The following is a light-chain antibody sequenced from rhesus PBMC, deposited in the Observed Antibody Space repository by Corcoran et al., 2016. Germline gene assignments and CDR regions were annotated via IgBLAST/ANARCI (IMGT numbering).Light chain of an antibody. CDR3: GQGTDVPYT. Sequence: DVVMTQSPLSLPVTPGQPASISCRSSQSLVHSNGITYLSWLHQKPGQPPSRLIYQVSNRDSGVPDRFSGRWAGTDFTLKITRVEAEDVGIYYCGQGTDVPYTFGQGTKVEIK. J-gene: IGKJ2*01. CDR1: QSLVHSNGITY. V-gene: IGKV2S8*01. CDR2: QVS.